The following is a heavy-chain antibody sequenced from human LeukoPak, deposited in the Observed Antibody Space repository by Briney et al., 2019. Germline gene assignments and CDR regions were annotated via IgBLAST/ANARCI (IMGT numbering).Heavy chain of an antibody. Sequence: GGSLRLSCAASGFTFSSYAMHWVRQAPGKGLEWVAVISYDGSNKYYADSVKGRFTISRDNSKNTLYLQMNSLRAEDTAVYYCAKDYCSTTTCPDNIDYWGQGTLVTVSS. V-gene: IGHV3-30-3*01. CDR2: ISYDGSNK. CDR1: GFTFSSYA. CDR3: AKDYCSTTTCPDNIDY. D-gene: IGHD2-2*01. J-gene: IGHJ4*02.